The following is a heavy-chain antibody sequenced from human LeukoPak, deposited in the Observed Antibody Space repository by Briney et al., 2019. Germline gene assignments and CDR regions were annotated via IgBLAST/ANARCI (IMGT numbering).Heavy chain of an antibody. V-gene: IGHV1-18*01. CDR2: ISAYNGNT. D-gene: IGHD6-13*01. CDR1: GYTFTSYG. J-gene: IGHJ4*02. CDR3: ARESIWAGSSWSYVDY. Sequence: ASVKVSCKASGYTFTSYGISWVRQAPGQGLEWMGWISAYNGNTNYAQKLQGRVTMTTDTSTSTAYMELRSLRSDDTAVYYCARESIWAGSSWSYVDYWGQGTLVTVSS.